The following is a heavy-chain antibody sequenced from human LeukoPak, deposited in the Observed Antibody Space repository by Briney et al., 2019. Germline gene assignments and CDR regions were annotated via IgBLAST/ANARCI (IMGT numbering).Heavy chain of an antibody. Sequence: SETLSLTCTVSGGSINSYYWSWIRQPPGKGLEWIGYIYYSGSTNYNPSLKSRVTISVDTSKNQFSLKLSSVTAADTAVYYCARQGINYYDSSGPSATIWYFDLWGRGTLVTVSS. CDR2: IYYSGST. CDR1: GGSINSYY. J-gene: IGHJ2*01. CDR3: ARQGINYYDSSGPSATIWYFDL. D-gene: IGHD3-22*01. V-gene: IGHV4-59*08.